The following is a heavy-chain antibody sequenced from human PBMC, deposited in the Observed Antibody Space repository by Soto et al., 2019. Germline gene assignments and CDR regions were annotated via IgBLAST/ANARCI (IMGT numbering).Heavy chain of an antibody. V-gene: IGHV1-3*01. CDR1: GYTFTSYA. Sequence: GASVKVSCKASGYTFTSYAMHWVRQAPGQRLEWMGWINAGNGNTKYSQKFQGRVTITRDTSASTAYMELSSLRSEETAVYYWASKGLVIRNPLDYWGQXPLVTVSS. D-gene: IGHD3-9*01. CDR2: INAGNGNT. CDR3: ASKGLVIRNPLDY. J-gene: IGHJ4*02.